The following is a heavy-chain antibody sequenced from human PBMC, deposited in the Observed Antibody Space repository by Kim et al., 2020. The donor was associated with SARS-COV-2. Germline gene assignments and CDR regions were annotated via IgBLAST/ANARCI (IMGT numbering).Heavy chain of an antibody. V-gene: IGHV1-3*01. CDR1: GYTFTSYA. J-gene: IGHJ6*02. CDR2: INAGNGNT. Sequence: ASVKVSCKASGYTFTSYAMHWVRQAPGQRLEWMGWINAGNGNTKYSQKFQGRVTITRDTSASTAYMELSSLRSEDTAVYYCARIPLRYFDWLPYGMDVWGQGTTVTVSS. D-gene: IGHD3-9*01. CDR3: ARIPLRYFDWLPYGMDV.